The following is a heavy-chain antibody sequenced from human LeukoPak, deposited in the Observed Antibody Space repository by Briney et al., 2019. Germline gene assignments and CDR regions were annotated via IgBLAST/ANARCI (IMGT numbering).Heavy chain of an antibody. D-gene: IGHD2-21*02. CDR2: TYYRSKWYN. J-gene: IGHJ3*02. CDR1: GDSVSSNSAA. CDR3: ARGGIVVVTAIQRLCAFDI. Sequence: SQTLSLTCAISGDSVSSNSAAWSWIRQSPSRGLEWLGRTYYRSKWYNDYAVSVKSRITINPDTSKNQFSLQLNSVTPEDTAVYYCARGGIVVVTAIQRLCAFDIWGQGTMVTVSS. V-gene: IGHV6-1*01.